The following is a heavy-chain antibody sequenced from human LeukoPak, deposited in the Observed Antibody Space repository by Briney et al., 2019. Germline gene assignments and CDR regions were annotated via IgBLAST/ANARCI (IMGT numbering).Heavy chain of an antibody. CDR3: ANRGDDHDTLPGYDLFNFFDP. Sequence: ASETLSLTYPVGSRSIALHYWGSVRQPPGKGLEWIGYIYYSGSTNYNPSLKSRVTISVDTSKNQFSLKLSSVTAEATAVYYCANRGDDHDTLPGYDLFNFFDPWGQGTLVTVSS. CDR2: IYYSGST. V-gene: IGHV4-59*11. J-gene: IGHJ5*02. CDR1: SRSIALHY. D-gene: IGHD3-9*01.